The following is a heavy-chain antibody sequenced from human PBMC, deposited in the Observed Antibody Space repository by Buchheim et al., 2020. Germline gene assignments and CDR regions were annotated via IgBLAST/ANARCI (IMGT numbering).Heavy chain of an antibody. Sequence: QVQLVESGGGVVQPGRSLRLSCAASGFTFSSYGMHWVRQAPGKGLEWVAVIWYDGSNKYYADSVKGRFTISRDNSKNTLYLQMNSLGAEERAVYYCAGDGAGGSGWYQFMKYWGQGTL. CDR1: GFTFSSYG. D-gene: IGHD6-19*01. CDR3: AGDGAGGSGWYQFMKY. CDR2: IWYDGSNK. V-gene: IGHV3-33*01. J-gene: IGHJ4*02.